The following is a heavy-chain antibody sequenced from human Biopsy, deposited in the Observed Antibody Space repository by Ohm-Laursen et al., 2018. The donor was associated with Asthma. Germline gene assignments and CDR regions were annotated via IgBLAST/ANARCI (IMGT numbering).Heavy chain of an antibody. V-gene: IGHV4-31*03. CDR2: ISYDGSR. J-gene: IGHJ5*01. CDR1: GGSVNIGGFY. CDR3: ARDLAGSCTSASCYGFDS. D-gene: IGHD2-2*01. Sequence: SDTPSLTCTVSGGSVNIGGFYWSWVRQHPGRGPEWIGYISYDGSRYYNPSLKSRVTITLETSQNQFSLKLTSVTASDSALYYCARDLAGSCTSASCYGFDSWGQGAQVTVSS.